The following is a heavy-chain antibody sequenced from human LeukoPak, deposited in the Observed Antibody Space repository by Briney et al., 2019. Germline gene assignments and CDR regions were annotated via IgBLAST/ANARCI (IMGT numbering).Heavy chain of an antibody. D-gene: IGHD3-22*01. CDR1: GYSFTSYW. V-gene: IGHV5-51*01. CDR2: IYGSDSDT. CDR3: ARARGDYYDSSGYSAGAFDI. J-gene: IGHJ3*02. Sequence: GESLKISCKGSGYSFTSYWVAWVRQMPGKGLEWMGIIYGSDSDTRYSPSFQGQVTISVDKSISTAYLQWSSLKASDTAMYYCARARGDYYDSSGYSAGAFDIWGQGTMVTVSS.